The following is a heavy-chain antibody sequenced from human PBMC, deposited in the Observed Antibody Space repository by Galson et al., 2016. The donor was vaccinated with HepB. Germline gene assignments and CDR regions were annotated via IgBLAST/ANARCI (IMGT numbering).Heavy chain of an antibody. CDR3: ARDPDDDYGDYETGADY. J-gene: IGHJ4*02. CDR1: GYTFISHG. D-gene: IGHD4-17*01. V-gene: IGHV1-18*01. Sequence: SVKVSCKASGYTFISHGINWVRQAPGQGLEWMGWVSGYNGNTNYAQKFQGRVTMTTDTSTTTAYMELRSLRSDDTAVYYCARDPDDDYGDYETGADYWGQGTLVTVSS. CDR2: VSGYNGNT.